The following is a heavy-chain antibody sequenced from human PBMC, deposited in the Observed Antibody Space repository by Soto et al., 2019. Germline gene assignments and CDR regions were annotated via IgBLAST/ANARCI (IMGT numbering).Heavy chain of an antibody. V-gene: IGHV3-21*01. CDR3: ARDLALAGNY. D-gene: IGHD6-19*01. CDR2: ISSTSSYT. CDR1: GFTFSSYA. J-gene: IGHJ4*02. Sequence: GGSLRLSCAASGFTFSSYAMNWVRQAQEKGLEWVSSISSTSSYTHYSDSVKGRFTISRDNANNSLFLQMNSLRAEDTATYYCARDLALAGNYWGQGVLVTVSS.